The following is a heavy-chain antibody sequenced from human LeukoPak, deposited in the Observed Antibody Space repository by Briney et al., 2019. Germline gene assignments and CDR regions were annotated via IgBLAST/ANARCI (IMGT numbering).Heavy chain of an antibody. CDR2: ISSSASTK. CDR3: ARALPTSWYFFDY. V-gene: IGHV3-48*03. Sequence: GGSLRPSCAASGVTFLSYEMYCVRQAPGKELEWVSYISSSASTKYYADSVKGRFTISRDNAKSSLYLQMNSLRADDTAVYYCARALPTSWYFFDYWGQGTLVTVSS. D-gene: IGHD2-2*01. J-gene: IGHJ4*02. CDR1: GVTFLSYE.